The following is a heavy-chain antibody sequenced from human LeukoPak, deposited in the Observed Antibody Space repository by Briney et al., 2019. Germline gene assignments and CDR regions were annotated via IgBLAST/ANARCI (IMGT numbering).Heavy chain of an antibody. V-gene: IGHV3-7*01. CDR1: GFTFSSSW. CDR3: ATDVGAD. J-gene: IGHJ4*02. Sequence: GVSLRLSCAASGFTFSSSWMTWVRQTQGKGLEWVANIKEDGSEKYYVDSVKGRFTISRDNAKNSLYLQTNSLRAEDTALYYCATDVGADWGQGTLVTVSS. CDR2: IKEDGSEK.